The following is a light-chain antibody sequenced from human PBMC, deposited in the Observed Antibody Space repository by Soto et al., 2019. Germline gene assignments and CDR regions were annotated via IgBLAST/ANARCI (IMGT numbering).Light chain of an antibody. CDR3: QQYHTNGYST. Sequence: DIPMTQSPSTLSASVGDRVTITCRASQSISSWLAWYQQKPGKAPKLLIYKASSLESGVPSRFSGSGSGTEFTLTISSLQPDDFATYYCQQYHTNGYSTFGGGTKVEIK. CDR1: QSISSW. V-gene: IGKV1-5*03. J-gene: IGKJ4*01. CDR2: KAS.